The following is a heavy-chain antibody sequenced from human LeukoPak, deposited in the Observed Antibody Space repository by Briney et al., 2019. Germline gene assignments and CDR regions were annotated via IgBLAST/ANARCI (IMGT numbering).Heavy chain of an antibody. V-gene: IGHV4-59*01. Sequence: PSETLSLTCTVSGGSISSYYWSWIRQPPGKGLEWIGYIYYSGSTNYNPSLKSRVTISVDTSKNQFSLKLSSVTAADTAVYYCARERPYYGSGNFVGMDVWGQGTTVSVS. J-gene: IGHJ6*02. CDR1: GGSISSYY. CDR3: ARERPYYGSGNFVGMDV. CDR2: IYYSGST. D-gene: IGHD3-10*01.